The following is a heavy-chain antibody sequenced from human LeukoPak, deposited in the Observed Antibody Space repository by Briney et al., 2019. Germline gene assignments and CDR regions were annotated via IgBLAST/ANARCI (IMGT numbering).Heavy chain of an antibody. Sequence: GGSLRLSCTASGFTFSNYWMHWVRLAPGKGLVWVSRVNTDGSDTTYADSVKGRFTISRDSAKNTLYLQMNSLRAEDTAVYYCAELGITMIGGVWGKGTTVTISS. D-gene: IGHD3-10*02. V-gene: IGHV3-74*01. J-gene: IGHJ6*04. CDR3: AELGITMIGGV. CDR1: GFTFSNYW. CDR2: VNTDGSDT.